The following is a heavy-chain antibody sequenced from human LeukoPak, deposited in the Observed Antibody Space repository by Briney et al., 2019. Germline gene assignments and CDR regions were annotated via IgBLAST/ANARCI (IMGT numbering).Heavy chain of an antibody. CDR3: AKEDYNGPGNYFSF. Sequence: GGSLRLSCAASGFTFSNYGMHWVRQAPGKGLEWVAVISFDGGVTYYVDSVKGRFTISRDNSKNTLYLQMDSLRADDTAVYYCAKEDYNGPGNYFSFWGQGTLVTVSS. CDR2: ISFDGGVT. J-gene: IGHJ4*02. V-gene: IGHV3-30*18. D-gene: IGHD3-10*01. CDR1: GFTFSNYG.